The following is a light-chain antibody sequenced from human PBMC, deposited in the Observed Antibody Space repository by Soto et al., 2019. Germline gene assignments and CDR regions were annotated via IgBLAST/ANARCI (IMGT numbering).Light chain of an antibody. CDR3: QQLNDYPRT. J-gene: IGKJ3*01. V-gene: IGKV1-9*01. CDR1: QGISSY. CDR2: AAS. Sequence: IQLTQSPSSLSASIGDRVTITCRVSQGISSYIAWYQQKPGKAPKLLIYAASTLQSGVPSRFSGSGSGTDFTLTISSLQPEDFATYYCQQLNDYPRTFGPGTKVEIK.